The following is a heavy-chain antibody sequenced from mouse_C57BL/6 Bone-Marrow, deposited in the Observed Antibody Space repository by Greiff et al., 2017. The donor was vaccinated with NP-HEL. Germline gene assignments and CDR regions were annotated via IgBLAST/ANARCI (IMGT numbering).Heavy chain of an antibody. CDR3: ARFHYYAMDY. Sequence: EVMLVESGGGLVKPGGSLKLSCAASGFTFSSYAMSWVRQTPEKRLEWVATISDGGSYTYYPDNVKGRFTISRDNAKNNLYLQMSHLKSEDTAMYYCARFHYYAMDYWGQGTSVTVSS. J-gene: IGHJ4*01. CDR2: ISDGGSYT. V-gene: IGHV5-4*03. CDR1: GFTFSSYA.